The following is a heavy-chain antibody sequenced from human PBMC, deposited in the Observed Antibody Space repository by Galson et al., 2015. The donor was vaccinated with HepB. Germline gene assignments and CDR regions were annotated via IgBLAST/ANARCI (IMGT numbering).Heavy chain of an antibody. CDR1: GFTFSSYG. D-gene: IGHD3-10*01. CDR3: AKGRGSAYEAFDV. V-gene: IGHV3-33*06. CDR2: IWYDGSNK. J-gene: IGHJ3*01. Sequence: SLRLSCAASGFTFSSYGMHWVRQAPGKGLEWVAVIWYDGSNKYYADSVKGRFTISRDNSKNTLYLQMNSLRGEDTAVYYCAKGRGSAYEAFDVWGQGTMVTVSS.